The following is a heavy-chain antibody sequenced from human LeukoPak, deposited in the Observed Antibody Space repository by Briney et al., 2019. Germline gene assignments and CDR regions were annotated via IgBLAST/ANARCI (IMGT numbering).Heavy chain of an antibody. CDR3: ASRWFGEPIDY. J-gene: IGHJ4*02. Sequence: GGSLRLSCAASGFTFSSYAMSWVRQAPGKGLEWVSAISGSGGSTYYADSVKGRFTISRDNSRNTLYLQMNSLRAEDTAVYYCASRWFGEPIDYWGQGTLVTVSS. CDR2: ISGSGGST. V-gene: IGHV3-23*01. CDR1: GFTFSSYA. D-gene: IGHD3-10*01.